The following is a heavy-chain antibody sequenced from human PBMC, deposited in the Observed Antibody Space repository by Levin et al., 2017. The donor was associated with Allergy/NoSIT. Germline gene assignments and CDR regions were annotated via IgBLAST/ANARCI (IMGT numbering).Heavy chain of an antibody. CDR1: GFILSNYW. Sequence: GGSLRLSCTASGFILSNYWMSWVRQAPGKRPEWVANIKPDGSEKYYMDSVKGRFTISRDNAKNSLYFQMNSLRAEDTAVYYCARTRNSGTDYYFDYWGQGTLVTVSS. CDR2: IKPDGSEK. D-gene: IGHD3-10*01. V-gene: IGHV3-7*01. CDR3: ARTRNSGTDYYFDY. J-gene: IGHJ4*02.